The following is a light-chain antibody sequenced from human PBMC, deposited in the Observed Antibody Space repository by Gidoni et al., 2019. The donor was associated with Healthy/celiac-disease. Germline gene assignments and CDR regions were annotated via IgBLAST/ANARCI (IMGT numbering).Light chain of an antibody. CDR3: YSTDSSGNQGGV. CDR2: EDS. Sequence: SYELTQPPSVSVSPGQTARITCSGAALPKKYAYWYQQKSGQAPVLVIYEDSKRPSGIPERFSGSSSGTMATLTISGAQVEDEADYYCYSTDSSGNQGGVFGGGTKLTVL. V-gene: IGLV3-10*01. J-gene: IGLJ2*01. CDR1: ALPKKY.